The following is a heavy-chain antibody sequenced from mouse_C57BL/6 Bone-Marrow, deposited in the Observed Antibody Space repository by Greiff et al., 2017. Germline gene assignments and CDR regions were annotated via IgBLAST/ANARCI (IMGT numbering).Heavy chain of an antibody. CDR1: GFSLTSYG. D-gene: IGHD1-1*01. Sequence: QVQLQQSGPGLVQPSQSLSITCTVSGFSLTSYGVHWVRQSPGKGLEWLGVIWRGGSTDYNAAFMSRLSITQDNSKSQVFFKMNSLQADDTAIYYCAYYGSSYVDYWGQGTAATVSS. CDR3: AYYGSSYVDY. V-gene: IGHV2-5*01. CDR2: IWRGGST. J-gene: IGHJ4*01.